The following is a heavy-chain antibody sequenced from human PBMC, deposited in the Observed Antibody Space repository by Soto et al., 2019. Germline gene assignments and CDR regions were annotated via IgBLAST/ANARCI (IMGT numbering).Heavy chain of an antibody. CDR1: GGSISSGGYS. J-gene: IGHJ2*01. CDR2: IFPSGST. CDR3: VREGGSASPDWYFDL. D-gene: IGHD1-26*01. Sequence: QLQLQESGSGLVKPSQTLSLTCADSGGSISSGGYSWSWIRQPPGKGLEWIGYIFPSGSTYSNPSLKSRVTISIANSTNQCSLRLPSVTAADTAVYYCVREGGSASPDWYFDLWGRGALVTVSS. V-gene: IGHV4-30-2*01.